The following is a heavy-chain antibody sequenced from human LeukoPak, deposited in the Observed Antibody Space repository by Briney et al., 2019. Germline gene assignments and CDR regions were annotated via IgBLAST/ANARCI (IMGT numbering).Heavy chain of an antibody. CDR3: ARPASAADSMNDY. CDR1: GGSFSGYY. Sequence: SETLSLTCAVYGGSFSGYYWSWIRQPPGKGLEWIGEINHSGSTNYNPSPKSRVTISVDTSKNQFSLKLSSVTAADTAVYYCARPASAADSMNDYWGQGTLVTVSS. D-gene: IGHD2-2*01. CDR2: INHSGST. J-gene: IGHJ4*02. V-gene: IGHV4-34*01.